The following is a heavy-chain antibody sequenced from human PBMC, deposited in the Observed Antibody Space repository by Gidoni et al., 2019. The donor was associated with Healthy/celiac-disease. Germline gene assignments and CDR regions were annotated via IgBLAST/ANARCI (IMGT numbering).Heavy chain of an antibody. V-gene: IGHV3-9*01. CDR3: AKVIRGNGAFDI. J-gene: IGHJ3*02. CDR2: ISWNSGSI. Sequence: EVQLVESGGGLVQPGRSLRLSCAASGFPFVDYAMHWVRQAPGKGLEWGSGISWNSGSIGYADSVKGRFTISRDNAKNSLYLQMNSLRAEDTALYYCAKVIRGNGAFDIWGQGTMVTVSS. CDR1: GFPFVDYA. D-gene: IGHD3-10*01.